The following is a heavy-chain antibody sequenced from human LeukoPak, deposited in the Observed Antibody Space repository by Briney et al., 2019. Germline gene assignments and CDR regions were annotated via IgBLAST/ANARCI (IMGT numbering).Heavy chain of an antibody. J-gene: IGHJ4*02. D-gene: IGHD7-27*01. V-gene: IGHV4-4*07. CDR3: ARGRLGTRDLDY. Sequence: SETLSLTCTVSGGSISSYYWSWIRQPAGKGLEWIGSIYTSGSTNYNPSRKSRVTMSVDTSKNQFSLKLSSVTAADTAVYYCARGRLGTRDLDYWGQGTLVTVSS. CDR2: IYTSGST. CDR1: GGSISSYY.